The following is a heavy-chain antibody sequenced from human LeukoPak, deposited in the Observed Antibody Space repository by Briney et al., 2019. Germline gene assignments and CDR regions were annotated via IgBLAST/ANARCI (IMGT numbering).Heavy chain of an antibody. CDR3: TRESGAFSPFGF. D-gene: IGHD1-26*01. Sequence: SGTLSLTCAVSGGSILTTNWWSWVRRPPGKGLEWIGEVHLSGASNYNPSLKSRVNMSIDKSKNQLSLELTSVTAADTAIYYCTRESGAFSPFGFWGQGTLVTVSS. J-gene: IGHJ4*02. CDR1: GGSILTTNW. CDR2: VHLSGAS. V-gene: IGHV4-4*02.